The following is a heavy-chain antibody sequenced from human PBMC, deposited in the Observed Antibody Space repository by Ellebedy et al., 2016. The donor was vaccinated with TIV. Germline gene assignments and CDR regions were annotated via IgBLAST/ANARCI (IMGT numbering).Heavy chain of an antibody. CDR2: VNQRRTT. Sequence: MPSETLSLTCLVSGGSFNNDHWSWIRQSPGKGLEWIGHVNQRRTTKYNSSLRSRVTISIDTSTNQFSLTVTSVTAADTAGYFCARMRGVAGPRWFDPWGPGTQVIVSS. CDR3: ARMRGVAGPRWFDP. D-gene: IGHD6-19*01. J-gene: IGHJ5*02. V-gene: IGHV4-59*08. CDR1: GGSFNNDH.